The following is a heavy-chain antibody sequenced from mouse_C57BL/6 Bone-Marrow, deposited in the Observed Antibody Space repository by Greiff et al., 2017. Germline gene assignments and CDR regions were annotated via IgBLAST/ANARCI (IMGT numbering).Heavy chain of an antibody. CDR2: MHPNGGSP. CDR3: ARSYDYDDYTMDY. V-gene: IGHV1-64*01. D-gene: IGHD2-4*01. CDR1: GYTFTNYW. J-gene: IGHJ4*01. Sequence: QVQLQQPGAELVKPGASVKLSCKASGYTFTNYWMHWVKQRPGQGLEWIGMMHPNGGSPAYNEKFKSEATLSVDKSSRTAYMKLSSLKSEDSAVYYCARSYDYDDYTMDYWGQGTSVTVSS.